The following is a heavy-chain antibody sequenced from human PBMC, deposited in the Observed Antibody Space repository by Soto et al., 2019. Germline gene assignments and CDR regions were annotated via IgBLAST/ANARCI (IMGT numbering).Heavy chain of an antibody. D-gene: IGHD2-15*01. J-gene: IGHJ4*02. CDR1: GYTFSSFG. Sequence: QVQLVQSGAEVKKPGASVKVSCKASGYTFSSFGINWVRQAPGQGLEWVGWVSVYNEDTKYAQNFQGRVSLTTDTSTSTTYMEVGSLRSDDTAVYYCARTCRSGGSCYHEYWGEGTLVTVSS. CDR3: ARTCRSGGSCYHEY. V-gene: IGHV1-18*01. CDR2: VSVYNEDT.